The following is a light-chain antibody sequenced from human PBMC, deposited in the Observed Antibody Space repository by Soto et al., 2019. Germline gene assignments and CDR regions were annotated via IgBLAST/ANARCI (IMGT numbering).Light chain of an antibody. Sequence: EILLTQSPATLSLSPGERATLSCRASQSVSSYLAWYQQKPGQAPRLLIYDASNRATGIPARFSGSGSGTDFILTISSLEPEDFAVYYCQQRSNWPPYTFGQGTKLEIK. V-gene: IGKV3-11*01. CDR1: QSVSSY. CDR3: QQRSNWPPYT. J-gene: IGKJ2*01. CDR2: DAS.